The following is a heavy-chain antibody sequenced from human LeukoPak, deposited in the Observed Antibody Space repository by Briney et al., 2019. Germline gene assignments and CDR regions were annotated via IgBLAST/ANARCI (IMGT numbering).Heavy chain of an antibody. V-gene: IGHV5-51*01. CDR3: ARRPSPDCSGGSCYSDWFDP. CDR1: GYSFTSYW. D-gene: IGHD2-15*01. Sequence: GESLKISCKGSGYSFTSYWIGWVRKMPGKGLEWMAIIYPGDSDTRYSPSFQGQVTISADKSISTAYLQWSSLKASDTAMYYCARRPSPDCSGGSCYSDWFDPWGQGTLVTVSS. J-gene: IGHJ5*02. CDR2: IYPGDSDT.